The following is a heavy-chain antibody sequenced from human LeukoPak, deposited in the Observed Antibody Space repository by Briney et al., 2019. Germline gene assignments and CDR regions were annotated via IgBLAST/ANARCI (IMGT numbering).Heavy chain of an antibody. J-gene: IGHJ6*02. Sequence: GGSLRLSCVGSGFPFSRHWMHWVRQAPGKGLVWVSRVYDDGSRPAYADSVKGRFTISRDNADNTVYLQMNSPRVEDTAVYYCARGLRDDYGTDVWGQGATVTVSS. CDR3: ARGLRDDYGTDV. V-gene: IGHV3-74*03. CDR2: VYDDGSRP. CDR1: GFPFSRHW.